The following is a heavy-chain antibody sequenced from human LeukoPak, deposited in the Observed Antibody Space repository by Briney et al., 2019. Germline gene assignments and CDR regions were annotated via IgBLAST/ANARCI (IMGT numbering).Heavy chain of an antibody. CDR1: GASFVGRH. Sequence: PSETLSLTCAVYGASFVGRHWSWISQLPGKGREWVGEASHTGITNYNPSLKSRVSISVDTSKDQFSLKLASVTAADTAIYYCARGRANWDYDFDYWGQGTLVTVSS. CDR3: ARGRANWDYDFDY. J-gene: IGHJ4*02. V-gene: IGHV4-34*01. D-gene: IGHD1-7*01. CDR2: ASHTGIT.